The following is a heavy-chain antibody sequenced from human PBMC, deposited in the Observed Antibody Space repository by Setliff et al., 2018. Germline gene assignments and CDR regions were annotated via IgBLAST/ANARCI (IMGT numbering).Heavy chain of an antibody. D-gene: IGHD2-2*01. V-gene: IGHV1-18*04. CDR2: ISVHTGNT. J-gene: IGHJ4*02. CDR1: GYTFSDYG. CDR3: SRLVRFCIRTSCQRLSGGEF. Sequence: ASVKVSCKASGYTFSDYGIAWVRQAPGQGLEWMGWISVHTGNTFYSPKFHGRVTLTTDTSTSTAYMELRSLGSDDTAVYYCSRLVRFCIRTSCQRLSGGEFWGQGTLVTVSS.